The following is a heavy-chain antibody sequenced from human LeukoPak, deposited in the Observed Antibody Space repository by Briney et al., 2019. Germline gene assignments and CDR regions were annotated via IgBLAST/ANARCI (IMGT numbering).Heavy chain of an antibody. CDR2: IYSGGST. D-gene: IGHD3-22*01. V-gene: IGHV3-53*01. CDR3: ARVDYYDSSGQGGGFDS. Sequence: GGSLSLSCAASGFTVSSNYMSWVRQAPGKGLEWVSVIYSGGSTYYADSVKGRFTISRDNSKNTLYLQMNSLRAEDTAVYYCARVDYYDSSGQGGGFDSWGQGNLGSVSS. CDR1: GFTVSSNY. J-gene: IGHJ4*02.